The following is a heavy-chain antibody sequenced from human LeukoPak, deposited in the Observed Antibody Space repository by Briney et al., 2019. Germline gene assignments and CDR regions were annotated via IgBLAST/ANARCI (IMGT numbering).Heavy chain of an antibody. CDR2: ISGSGGST. CDR3: AKDYVLGSGWSSFDY. Sequence: GGSLRLPCAASGFTFSSYAMSWVRQAPGKGLEWVSAISGSGGSTYYADSVKGRFTISRDNSKNTLYLQMNSLRAEDTAVYYCAKDYVLGSGWSSFDYWGQGTLVTVSS. D-gene: IGHD6-19*01. CDR1: GFTFSSYA. J-gene: IGHJ4*02. V-gene: IGHV3-23*01.